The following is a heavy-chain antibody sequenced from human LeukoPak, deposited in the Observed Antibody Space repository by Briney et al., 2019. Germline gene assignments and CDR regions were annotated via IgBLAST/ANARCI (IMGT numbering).Heavy chain of an antibody. Sequence: NPSETLSLTCTVSGGSISSGSYYWSWIRQPAGKGLEWIGRIYTSGSTNYNPSLKSRVTISVDTSKNQFSLKLSSVTAADTAVYYCARGDVLRNFDWFGWFDLWGQGTLVTVSS. D-gene: IGHD3-9*01. CDR1: GGSISSGSYY. CDR2: IYTSGST. V-gene: IGHV4-61*02. J-gene: IGHJ5*02. CDR3: ARGDVLRNFDWFGWFDL.